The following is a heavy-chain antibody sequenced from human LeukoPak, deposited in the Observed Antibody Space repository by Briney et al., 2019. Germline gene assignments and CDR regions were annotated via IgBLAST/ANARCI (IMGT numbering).Heavy chain of an antibody. CDR1: GFTFSRNA. CDR3: ARDKKTQWLVPYYFDY. J-gene: IGHJ4*02. Sequence: PGRSLRLSCAASGFTFSRNAMHWVRQAPGKGLEWVAVISDDGNNKYYADSVKGRFTISRDNFKNTLSLQMNSLRPEDTALYYCARDKKTQWLVPYYFDYWGQGTLVTVSS. D-gene: IGHD6-19*01. CDR2: ISDDGNNK. V-gene: IGHV3-30-3*01.